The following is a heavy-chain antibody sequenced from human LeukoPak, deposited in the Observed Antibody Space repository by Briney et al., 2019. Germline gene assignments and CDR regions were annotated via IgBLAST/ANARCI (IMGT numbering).Heavy chain of an antibody. V-gene: IGHV1-69*13. J-gene: IGHJ1*01. D-gene: IGHD5-24*01. CDR3: ASPPITQVFTLYIQH. CDR1: GGTFSSYA. CDR2: IIPIFGTA. Sequence: SVKVSCKASGGTFSSYAVSWVRQAPGQGLEWMGGIIPIFGTANYAQKFQGRVTITADESTSTAYMELSSLRSEDTAVYYCASPPITQVFTLYIQHWGQGTLVTVSS.